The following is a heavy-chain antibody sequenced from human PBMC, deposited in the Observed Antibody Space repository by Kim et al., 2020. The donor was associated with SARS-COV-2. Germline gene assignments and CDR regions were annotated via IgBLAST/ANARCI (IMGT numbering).Heavy chain of an antibody. D-gene: IGHD3-22*01. J-gene: IGHJ3*02. Sequence: GGSLRLSCAASGFTFDDYGMSWVRQAPGKGLEWVSGINWNGGSTGYADSVKGRFTISRDNAKNSLYLQMNSLRAEDTALYHCARGLQTYYYDSTGTFDIWGQGTMVTVSS. CDR1: GFTFDDYG. V-gene: IGHV3-20*01. CDR2: INWNGGST. CDR3: ARGLQTYYYDSTGTFDI.